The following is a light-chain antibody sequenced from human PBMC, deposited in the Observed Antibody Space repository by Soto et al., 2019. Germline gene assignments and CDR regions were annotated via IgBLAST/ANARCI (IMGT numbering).Light chain of an antibody. CDR3: QQYNSYPLT. Sequence: DIQMTKSPSTLSASVGARVTITCRASQSISSWWAWYQQKPGKAPKLLIYDASSLESGVPSRFSFSGSGTEFTLTISSLQPDDFATYNCQQYNSYPLTFGGGNKVEIK. CDR2: DAS. CDR1: QSISSW. V-gene: IGKV1-5*01. J-gene: IGKJ4*01.